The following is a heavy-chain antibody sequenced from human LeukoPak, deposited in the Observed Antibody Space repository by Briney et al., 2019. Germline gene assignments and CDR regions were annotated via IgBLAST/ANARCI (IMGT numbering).Heavy chain of an antibody. D-gene: IGHD4-17*01. CDR3: ARSTCGDYDLYFDY. CDR1: GYTFTSYD. Sequence: ASVKVSCKASGYTFTSYDINWVRQATGQGLEWMGWMNPNSGNTGYAQKFQGRVTMTRNTSISTAYMELSSLRSEDTAVYYCARSTCGDYDLYFDYWGQGTLVTVSS. V-gene: IGHV1-8*01. J-gene: IGHJ4*02. CDR2: MNPNSGNT.